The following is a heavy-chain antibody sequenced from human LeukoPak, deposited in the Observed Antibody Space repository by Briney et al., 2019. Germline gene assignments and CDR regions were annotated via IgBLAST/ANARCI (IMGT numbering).Heavy chain of an antibody. CDR3: AKDHLPGIVVADRDY. J-gene: IGHJ4*02. Sequence: GGSLRLSCAASGFIFSRYGMSWVRQAPGKGLEWVSAISGSGGTTYYADSVKGRFTISRDNSKNTLYLQINSLRAEDTAVYYCAKDHLPGIVVADRDYWGLGTLVTVSS. V-gene: IGHV3-23*01. CDR2: ISGSGGTT. D-gene: IGHD6-19*01. CDR1: GFIFSRYG.